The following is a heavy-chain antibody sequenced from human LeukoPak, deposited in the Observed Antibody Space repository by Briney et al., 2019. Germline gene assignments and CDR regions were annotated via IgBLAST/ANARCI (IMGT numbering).Heavy chain of an antibody. CDR1: GFTFSSNT. J-gene: IGHJ4*02. Sequence: GGTLRLSCAASGFTFSSNTMSWVRQAPGRGLAWVSAIDGSGVTTFYADSVKGRFTISRDNSKNTLFLQMNSLRAEDTAIYYCTKRTPEYSSSWCLDYWGQGTLVTVSS. CDR2: IDGSGVTT. V-gene: IGHV3-23*01. D-gene: IGHD6-13*01. CDR3: TKRTPEYSSSWCLDY.